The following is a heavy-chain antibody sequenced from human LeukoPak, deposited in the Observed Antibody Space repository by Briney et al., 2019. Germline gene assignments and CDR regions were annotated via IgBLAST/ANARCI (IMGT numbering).Heavy chain of an antibody. CDR2: IRAKAYGGTT. D-gene: IGHD2-15*01. V-gene: IGHV3-49*04. CDR3: TRGSGRFEF. CDR1: GFSFGDFP. Sequence: PGGSLRLSCAGSGFSFGDFPMTWVRQAPGKGLEWVGYIRAKAYGGTTEYAASVKGRLTISRDDSKRIAYLQMNSLQTEDTGIYYCTRGSGRFEFWGQGVLVTVSS. J-gene: IGHJ4*02.